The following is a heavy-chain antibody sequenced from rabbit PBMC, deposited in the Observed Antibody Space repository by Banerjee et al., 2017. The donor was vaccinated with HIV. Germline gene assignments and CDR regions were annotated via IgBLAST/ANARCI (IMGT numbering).Heavy chain of an antibody. CDR3: ARDLAGVIGWNFNL. CDR2: IAAGSSGST. D-gene: IGHD4-1*01. J-gene: IGHJ4*01. V-gene: IGHV1S40*01. Sequence: WVRQAPGKGLEWIACIAAGSSGSTYYASWAKGRFTISKASWTTVTLQMTSLTAADTASYFCARDLAGVIGWNFNLWGPGTLVTVS.